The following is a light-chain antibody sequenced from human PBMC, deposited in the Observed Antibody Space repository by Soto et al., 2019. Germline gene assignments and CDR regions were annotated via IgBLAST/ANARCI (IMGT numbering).Light chain of an antibody. CDR1: QSISAW. V-gene: IGKV1-5*01. CDR3: QHYETYSST. CDR2: DAS. Sequence: DIRMTQSPSTLSASVGDRVTITCRASQSISAWLAWYQQKPGKAPKLLIYDASNLESGVPSRFSGGGSGTDFTLIISSLQPDDSATYYCQHYETYSSTFGQGTKVEIK. J-gene: IGKJ1*01.